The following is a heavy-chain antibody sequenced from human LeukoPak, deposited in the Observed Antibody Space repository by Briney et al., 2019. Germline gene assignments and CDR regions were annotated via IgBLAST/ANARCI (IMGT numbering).Heavy chain of an antibody. J-gene: IGHJ4*02. Sequence: GGSLRLSCAASGFTFSSYAMSWVRQAPGKGLEWVSAISGSGGSTYYADSVKGRFTISRDNSKSTLYLQMNSLRAEDTAVYYCAKWANYDFWSGYYIGLDYWGQGTLVTVSS. CDR2: ISGSGGST. CDR1: GFTFSSYA. CDR3: AKWANYDFWSGYYIGLDY. V-gene: IGHV3-23*01. D-gene: IGHD3-3*01.